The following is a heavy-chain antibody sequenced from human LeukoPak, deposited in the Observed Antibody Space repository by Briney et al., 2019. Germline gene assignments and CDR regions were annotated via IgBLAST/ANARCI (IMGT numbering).Heavy chain of an antibody. CDR2: MNPNSGNT. CDR3: ARVSVPYDILTGSHYFDY. D-gene: IGHD3-9*01. V-gene: IGHV1-8*01. Sequence: ASVKVSCKSSGYTFTSYDINWVRQATGQGLEWMGWMNPNSGNTGYAQKFQGRVTMTRNTSISTAYMELSSLRSEDTAVYYCARVSVPYDILTGSHYFDYWGQGTLVTVSS. J-gene: IGHJ4*02. CDR1: GYTFTSYD.